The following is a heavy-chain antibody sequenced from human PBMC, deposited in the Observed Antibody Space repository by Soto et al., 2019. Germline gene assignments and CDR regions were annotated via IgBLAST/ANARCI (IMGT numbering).Heavy chain of an antibody. J-gene: IGHJ5*02. CDR3: ARLGEMVRGVLHKLFAP. CDR1: GGSISSSSYY. Sequence: SETLSLTCTVSGGSISSSSYYWGWIRQPPGKGLEWIGSIYYSGSTYYNPSLKSRVTISVDTSKNQFSLKLSSVTAADTAVYYCARLGEMVRGVLHKLFAPWGQGTLVTVSS. V-gene: IGHV4-39*01. CDR2: IYYSGST. D-gene: IGHD3-10*01.